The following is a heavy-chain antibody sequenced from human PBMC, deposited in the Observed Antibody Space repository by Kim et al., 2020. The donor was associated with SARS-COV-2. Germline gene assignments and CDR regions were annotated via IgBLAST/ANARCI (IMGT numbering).Heavy chain of an antibody. J-gene: IGHJ6*02. CDR3: ARGYYDFWSGSSMDV. Sequence: SLKGRVTISVDTSTNQFSLRLSSVTAADTAVYYCARGYYDFWSGSSMDVWGQGTTVTVSS. V-gene: IGHV4-34*01. D-gene: IGHD3-3*01.